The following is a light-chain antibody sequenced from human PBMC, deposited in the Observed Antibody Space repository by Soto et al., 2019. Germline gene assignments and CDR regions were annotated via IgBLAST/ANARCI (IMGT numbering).Light chain of an antibody. CDR2: GVS. J-gene: IGLJ1*01. V-gene: IGLV2-14*03. Sequence: QSVLTQPASVSGSPGQSITISCTGTSSDVGGYNYASWYQRHPGKAPKLMIFGVSNRPSGVSNRFSGSKSANTASLTISGLQAEDEADYFCSSYTSSTTPYVFGTGTKVTV. CDR3: SSYTSSTTPYV. CDR1: SSDVGGYNY.